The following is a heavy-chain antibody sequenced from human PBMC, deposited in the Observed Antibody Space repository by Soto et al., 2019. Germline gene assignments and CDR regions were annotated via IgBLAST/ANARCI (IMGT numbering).Heavy chain of an antibody. CDR2: ISGYNGHT. CDR1: GYTFTTYG. V-gene: IGHV1-18*01. Sequence: QVQLVQSGAEVRKPGASVKVSCKASGYTFTTYGISWVRQAPGQGLEWMGWISGYNGHTKYAQKFHGRVTMTTDTSTSTVYMDLRSLRSDDTAVYYCAREGEMPYYYYGLDVWGQGTTVTVSS. J-gene: IGHJ6*02. CDR3: AREGEMPYYYYGLDV. D-gene: IGHD3-16*01.